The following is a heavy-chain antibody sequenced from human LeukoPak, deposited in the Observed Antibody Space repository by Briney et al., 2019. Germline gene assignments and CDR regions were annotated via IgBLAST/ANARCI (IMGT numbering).Heavy chain of an antibody. CDR1: GFTFSSYS. V-gene: IGHV3-48*02. CDR2: ISSSSSTI. CDR3: ARVQDSSGYYFPTPFDY. J-gene: IGHJ4*02. Sequence: GGSLRLSCAASGFTFSSYSMTWVRQAPGKGLEWVSYISSSSSTIYYADSVKGRFTISRDNAKNSLYLQMNSLRDEDTAVYYCARVQDSSGYYFPTPFDYWGQGTLVTVSS. D-gene: IGHD3-22*01.